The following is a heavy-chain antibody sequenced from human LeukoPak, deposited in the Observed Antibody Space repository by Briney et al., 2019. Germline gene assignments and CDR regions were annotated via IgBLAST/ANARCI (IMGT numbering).Heavy chain of an antibody. CDR1: GFTFSRYS. CDR2: ISSYFSSSGNII. Sequence: PGGSLRLSCAASGFTFSRYSMNWVRQAPGKGLEWVSYISSYFSSSGNIIYYADSVKGRFTISRDNAKNSLYLQMNSLRAEDTAVYYCARYMIGGVPTPDAFDIWGQGTVVTVSS. D-gene: IGHD3-16*01. J-gene: IGHJ3*02. CDR3: ARYMIGGVPTPDAFDI. V-gene: IGHV3-48*04.